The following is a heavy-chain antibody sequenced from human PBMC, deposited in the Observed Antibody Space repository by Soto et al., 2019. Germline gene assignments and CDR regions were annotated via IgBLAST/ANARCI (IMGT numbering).Heavy chain of an antibody. Sequence: SVKVSCKASGGTFSSYTISWVRQAPGQGLEWMGRIIPILGIANYAQKFQGRVTITADKSTSTAYMELSSLRSEDTAVYYCARSVVVPAATYYYYYMDVWGKGTTVTVSS. J-gene: IGHJ6*03. D-gene: IGHD2-2*01. CDR3: ARSVVVPAATYYYYYMDV. CDR2: IIPILGIA. V-gene: IGHV1-69*02. CDR1: GGTFSSYT.